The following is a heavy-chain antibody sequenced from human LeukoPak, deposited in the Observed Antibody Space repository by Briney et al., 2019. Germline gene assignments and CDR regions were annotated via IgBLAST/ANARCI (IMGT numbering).Heavy chain of an antibody. CDR1: GFTFSTYW. V-gene: IGHV3-7*01. Sequence: PGGSLRLSCAASGFTFSTYWMTWVRQAPGKGLEWVATIKQDGSEKYYVDSVKGRFTISRDTAKNSLYLEMNSLRAEDTAVYYCANAPGGGYSSSWYLYYWGQGTLVTVSS. J-gene: IGHJ4*02. CDR3: ANAPGGGYSSSWYLYY. D-gene: IGHD6-13*01. CDR2: IKQDGSEK.